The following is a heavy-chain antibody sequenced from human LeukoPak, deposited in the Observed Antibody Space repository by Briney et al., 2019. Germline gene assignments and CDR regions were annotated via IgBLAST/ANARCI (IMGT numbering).Heavy chain of an antibody. D-gene: IGHD5-18*01. CDR2: IGTAGDT. Sequence: GGSLRLSCAASGFTFSSYDMHWVRQPTGKGLEWVSAIGTAGDTYYSHSVKGRFTISRDSAKNSVYLQMNSLRAEDTAVYYCARLGYSYDFDYWSQGTLVTVSS. CDR3: ARLGYSYDFDY. CDR1: GFTFSSYD. V-gene: IGHV3-13*01. J-gene: IGHJ4*02.